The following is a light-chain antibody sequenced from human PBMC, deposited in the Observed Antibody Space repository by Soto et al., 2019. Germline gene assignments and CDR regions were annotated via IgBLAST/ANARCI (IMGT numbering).Light chain of an antibody. CDR2: EVS. V-gene: IGLV2-14*01. Sequence: QSALTQPASVSGSPGQSITISCTGTSSDVGGYTHVSWYQQHPGGPPKLMIHEVSNRPSGVSNRFSGSKSGNTASLTISGLQAEDEAEYYCSSFASSSTLVFGTGTKLTVL. CDR1: SSDVGGYTH. J-gene: IGLJ1*01. CDR3: SSFASSSTLV.